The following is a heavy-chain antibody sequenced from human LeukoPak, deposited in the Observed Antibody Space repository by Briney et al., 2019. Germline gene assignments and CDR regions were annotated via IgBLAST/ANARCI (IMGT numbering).Heavy chain of an antibody. CDR3: AKFRVLAQDYDILTGYIVFDY. J-gene: IGHJ4*02. CDR2: ISGSNGGK. D-gene: IGHD3-9*01. CDR1: GFTFYSYD. V-gene: IGHV3-23*01. Sequence: GVSVTLSCAASGFTFYSYDMICVRQAPGKGLVGVSDISGSNGGKYYEEYVKGRFTISRDNSNNTLYLQMNSLRAEDTAVYYCAKFRVLAQDYDILTGYIVFDYWGQGTLVTVSS.